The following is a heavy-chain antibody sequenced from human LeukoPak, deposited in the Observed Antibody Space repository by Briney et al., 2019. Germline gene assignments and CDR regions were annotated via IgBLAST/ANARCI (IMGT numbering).Heavy chain of an antibody. CDR3: ARDEGKYYYGSGSYGAFDI. D-gene: IGHD3-10*01. Sequence: PGGSLRLSCAASGFTFSNYWMHWVRQAPGKGLVWVSRINSGGSSTTYADSVKGRFTISRDNAKNTLYLQMNSLRAEDTAVYYCARDEGKYYYGSGSYGAFDIWGQGTMVTVSS. CDR1: GFTFSNYW. V-gene: IGHV3-74*03. J-gene: IGHJ3*02. CDR2: INSGGSST.